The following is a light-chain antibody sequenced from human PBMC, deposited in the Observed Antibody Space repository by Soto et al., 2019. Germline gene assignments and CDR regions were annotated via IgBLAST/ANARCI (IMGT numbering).Light chain of an antibody. Sequence: DIQMTQSPSTLSASVGDRVTITCRASQSISSWLAWYQQKPGQAPKLLIYKASSLESGVPSRFSGRGSGTEFALTISSLQPDDFATDYCQQYNSYGTFGQGTKVEIK. J-gene: IGKJ1*01. CDR1: QSISSW. CDR3: QQYNSYGT. CDR2: KAS. V-gene: IGKV1-5*03.